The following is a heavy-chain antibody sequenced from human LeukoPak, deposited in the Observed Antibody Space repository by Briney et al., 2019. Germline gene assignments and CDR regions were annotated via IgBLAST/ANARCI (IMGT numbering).Heavy chain of an antibody. J-gene: IGHJ3*02. Sequence: ASVKVSCKASGYTFNKYSISWVRQAPGQGLEWMGWINTDTGTPTYAQGFTGRFVISFDTSVSTAYLQISSLKAEDTAVYYCARERGDRDTFDIWGQGTMVTVSS. CDR2: INTDTGTP. CDR3: ARERGDRDTFDI. D-gene: IGHD7-27*01. CDR1: GYTFNKYS. V-gene: IGHV7-4-1*02.